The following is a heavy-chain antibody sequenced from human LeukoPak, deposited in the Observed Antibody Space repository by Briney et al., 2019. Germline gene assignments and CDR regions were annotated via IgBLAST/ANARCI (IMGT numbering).Heavy chain of an antibody. V-gene: IGHV3-20*04. CDR3: ARAKYYYDSSGYYYFDY. Sequence: GGSLRLSCAASGFTFDDYGMSWVRQAPGKGLGWVSGINWNGGSTGYADSVKGRFTISRDNAKNSLYLQMNSLRAEDTALYYCARAKYYYDSSGYYYFDYWGQGTLVTVSS. J-gene: IGHJ4*02. CDR2: INWNGGST. CDR1: GFTFDDYG. D-gene: IGHD3-22*01.